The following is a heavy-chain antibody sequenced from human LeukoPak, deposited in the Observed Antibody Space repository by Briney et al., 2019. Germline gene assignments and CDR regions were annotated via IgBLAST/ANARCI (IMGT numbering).Heavy chain of an antibody. CDR3: ARDSAAMVRGVIIGAFDI. D-gene: IGHD3-10*01. J-gene: IGHJ3*02. CDR2: INHSGST. V-gene: IGHV4-34*01. CDR1: GGSFSGYY. Sequence: PSETLSLTCDVYGGSFSGYYWSWIRQPPGKGLEWIGEINHSGSTNYNPSLKSRVTMSVDTSKNQFSLKLSSVTAADTAVYYCARDSAAMVRGVIIGAFDIWGQGTMVTVSS.